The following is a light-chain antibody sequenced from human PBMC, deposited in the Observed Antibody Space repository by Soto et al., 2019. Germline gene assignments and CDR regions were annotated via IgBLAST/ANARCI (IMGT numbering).Light chain of an antibody. CDR1: RSISSW. CDR3: QQYKSYSWT. J-gene: IGKJ1*01. V-gene: IGKV1-5*03. CDR2: NAS. Sequence: DIQMTQSPSTLSASVGDRVTITCRASRSISSWLAWYQQKPGKAPKLLIYNASNLESGVPSRFSGSGSGTDFTLAISSLQPDDFATYYCQQYKSYSWTFGQGTKVEIK.